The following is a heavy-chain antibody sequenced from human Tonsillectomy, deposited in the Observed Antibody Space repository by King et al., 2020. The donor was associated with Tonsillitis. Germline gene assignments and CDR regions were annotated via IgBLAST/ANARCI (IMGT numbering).Heavy chain of an antibody. J-gene: IGHJ2*01. CDR3: ARDSLTPLMAYCGGDCYSIHWYFDL. CDR1: GFTFSSYA. D-gene: IGHD2-21*02. CDR2: ISYDGSNK. V-gene: IGHV3-30-3*01. Sequence: VQLVESGGGVVQPGRSLRLSCAASGFTFSSYAMHWVRQAPGKGLEWVAVISYDGSNKYYADSVKGRFTISRDNSKNTLYLPMNSLRAEDTAVYYCARDSLTPLMAYCGGDCYSIHWYFDLWGRGTLVTVSS.